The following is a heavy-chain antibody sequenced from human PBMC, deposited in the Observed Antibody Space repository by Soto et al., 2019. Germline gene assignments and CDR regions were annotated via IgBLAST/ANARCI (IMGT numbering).Heavy chain of an antibody. CDR2: ISYDGSNK. CDR1: GFTFSSYA. CDR3: ARSSGDYYFDY. D-gene: IGHD4-17*01. V-gene: IGHV3-30-3*01. J-gene: IGHJ4*02. Sequence: GGSLRLSCAASGFTFSSYAMHWVRQAPGKGLEWVAVISYDGSNKYYADSVKGRFTISRDNSKNTLYVQMNSLRAEDTAVYYCARSSGDYYFDYWGQGTLVTVSS.